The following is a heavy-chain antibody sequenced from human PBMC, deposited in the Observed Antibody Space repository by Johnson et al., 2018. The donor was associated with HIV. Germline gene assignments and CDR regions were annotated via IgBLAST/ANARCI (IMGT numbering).Heavy chain of an antibody. CDR1: GFTFSTYW. Sequence: EVQLMESGGGLVQPGGSLRLSCAASGFTFSTYWMHWVRQAPGKGLVWVSRINSEGSSTTYAASVKGRFTISRDNAKNTLYLQMNSLKTEDTSVYYCTTAVDGAPDAFDIWGQGTMVTVSS. V-gene: IGHV3-74*02. D-gene: IGHD4-17*01. CDR3: TTAVDGAPDAFDI. J-gene: IGHJ3*02. CDR2: INSEGSST.